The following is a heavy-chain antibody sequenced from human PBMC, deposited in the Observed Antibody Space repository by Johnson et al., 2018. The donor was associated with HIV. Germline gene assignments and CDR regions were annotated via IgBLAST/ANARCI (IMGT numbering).Heavy chain of an antibody. CDR2: IWYDGSNK. CDR3: AKGGVGRDGNRDAFDI. D-gene: IGHD5-24*01. J-gene: IGHJ3*02. CDR1: GFTFSSYG. Sequence: QVYLVESGGGVVQPGRSLRLSCAASGFTFSSYGMHWVRQAPGTGLEWVAVIWYDGSNKYYADSVKGRFTISRDNSKNTLYLQMNSLRREDTAVYYCAKGGVGRDGNRDAFDIWGQGTLVTVSS. V-gene: IGHV3-33*06.